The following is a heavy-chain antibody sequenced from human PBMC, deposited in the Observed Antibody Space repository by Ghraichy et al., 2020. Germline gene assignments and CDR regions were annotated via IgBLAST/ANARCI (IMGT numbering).Heavy chain of an antibody. CDR1: GGSFSGYY. J-gene: IGHJ5*02. V-gene: IGHV4-34*01. D-gene: IGHD3-22*01. CDR2: INHSGST. Sequence: SETLSLTCAVYGGSFSGYYWSWIRQPPGKGLEWIGEINHSGSTNYNPSLKSRVTISVDTSKNQFSLKLSSVTAADTAVYYCARDAATMIVVVTYGLVWFDPWGQGTLVTVSS. CDR3: ARDAATMIVVVTYGLVWFDP.